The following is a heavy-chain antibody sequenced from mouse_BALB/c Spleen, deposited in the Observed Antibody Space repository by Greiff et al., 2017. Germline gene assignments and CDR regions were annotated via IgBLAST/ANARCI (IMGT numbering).Heavy chain of an antibody. CDR1: GYTFTSYW. CDR3: TGLLPFAY. Sequence: VQLQQPGAELVKPGASVKMSCKASGYTFTSYWMHWVKQRPGQGLEWIGVIDPSDSYTSYNQKFKGKATLTVDTSSSTAYMQLSSLTSEDSAVYYCTGLLPFAYWGQGTLVTVSA. CDR2: IDPSDSYT. V-gene: IGHV1S127*01. J-gene: IGHJ3*01. D-gene: IGHD1-1*01.